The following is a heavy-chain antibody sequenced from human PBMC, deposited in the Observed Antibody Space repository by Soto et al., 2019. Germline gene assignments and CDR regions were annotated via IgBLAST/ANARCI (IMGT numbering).Heavy chain of an antibody. J-gene: IGHJ6*03. CDR2: TNPGGST. CDR3: ARVPGTEKYYYYYYMDV. Sequence: PSETLSLTCAVYGGSFSGYYWSWIRQPPGKGLEWIGETNPGGSTNYNPSLKSRVTISVDTSKNQFSLKLSSVTAADTAVYYCARVPGTEKYYYYYYMDVWGKGTTVTVSS. D-gene: IGHD3-10*01. V-gene: IGHV4-34*01. CDR1: GGSFSGYY.